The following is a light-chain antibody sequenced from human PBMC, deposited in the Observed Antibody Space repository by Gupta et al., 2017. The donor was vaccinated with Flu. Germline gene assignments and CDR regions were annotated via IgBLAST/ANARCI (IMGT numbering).Light chain of an antibody. V-gene: IGKV3D-20*01. J-gene: IGKJ2*02. CDR2: DAS. CDR3: QQHDSSPRT. CDR1: QQSMSRF. Sequence: MLLTPSPATLSLSPGEVASLSCRTSQQSMSRFLAWYQQQPGQAPTLLIYDASTRATGVPYRFSGSGSGTVFTLTITGVEPEDSAMYYCQQHDSSPRTFGQGTKVEVK.